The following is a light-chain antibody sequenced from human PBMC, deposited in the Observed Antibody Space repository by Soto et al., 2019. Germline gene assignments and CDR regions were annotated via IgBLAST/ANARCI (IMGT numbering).Light chain of an antibody. J-gene: IGKJ5*01. Sequence: VMTQYPATLSVSPGESATLSCTASQTINNKLAWYQQKPGQAPRLLMYGASSRATGIPDRFSGSGSGTDFTLTISRLEPEDFAVYFCQQYGSSPITFGQGTRLEIK. CDR2: GAS. CDR3: QQYGSSPIT. CDR1: QTINNK. V-gene: IGKV3-20*01.